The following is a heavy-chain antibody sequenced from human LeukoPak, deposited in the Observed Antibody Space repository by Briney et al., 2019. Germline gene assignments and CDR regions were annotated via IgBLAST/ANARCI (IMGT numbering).Heavy chain of an antibody. CDR2: ISGSGGST. V-gene: IGHV3-23*01. CDR3: AKDRVSYVWGSFDY. D-gene: IGHD3-16*01. J-gene: IGHJ4*02. Sequence: PGGSLRLSCAASGFRFPSYAMSWVRQAPGKGLEWVSSISGSGGSTYYADSEKGRFTISRDNSKNTLYLQMNSLRAEDTAVYYCAKDRVSYVWGSFDYWGQGTLVTVSS. CDR1: GFRFPSYA.